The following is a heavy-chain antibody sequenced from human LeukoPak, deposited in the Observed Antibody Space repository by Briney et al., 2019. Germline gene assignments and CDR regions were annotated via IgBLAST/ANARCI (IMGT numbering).Heavy chain of an antibody. CDR3: ARDPPMGPPGPPHGEGGYDNAY. J-gene: IGHJ4*02. CDR1: GGTFSSYA. V-gene: IGHV1-69*01. CDR2: IIPIFGTA. D-gene: IGHD6-25*01. Sequence: SVKVSCKASGGTFSSYAISWVRQAPGQGLEWMGGIIPIFGTANCAQKFQGRVTITADESTSTAYMELSSLRSEDTAVYYCARDPPMGPPGPPHGEGGYDNAYWGQGTLVTVSS.